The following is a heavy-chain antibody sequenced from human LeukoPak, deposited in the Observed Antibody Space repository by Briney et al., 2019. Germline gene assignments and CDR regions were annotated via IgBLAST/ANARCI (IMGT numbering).Heavy chain of an antibody. CDR2: IYYSGST. V-gene: IGHV4-39*01. CDR1: GGSISSSSYY. J-gene: IGHJ4*02. D-gene: IGHD5-12*01. CDR3: ARQGLEWLRLFGRDQGIDY. Sequence: SETLSLTCTVSGGSISSSSYYWGWIRQPPGKGLEWIGSIYYSGSTYYNPSLKSRVTISVDTSKNQFSLKLSSVTAADTAVYYCARQGLEWLRLFGRDQGIDYWGQGTLVTVSS.